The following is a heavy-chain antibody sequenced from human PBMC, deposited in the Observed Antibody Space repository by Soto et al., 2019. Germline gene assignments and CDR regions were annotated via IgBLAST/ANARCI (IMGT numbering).Heavy chain of an antibody. V-gene: IGHV3-30-3*01. J-gene: IGHJ6*02. Sequence: QVQLVESGGGVVQPGRSLRLSCAASGFTFSSYAMHWVRQAPGKGLEWVAVISYDGSNKYYADSVKGRFTISRDNSKNTLYLQMNSLRAEDTDVYYCARDYYGSGSYSDYGMDVWGQGTTVTVSS. D-gene: IGHD3-10*01. CDR1: GFTFSSYA. CDR2: ISYDGSNK. CDR3: ARDYYGSGSYSDYGMDV.